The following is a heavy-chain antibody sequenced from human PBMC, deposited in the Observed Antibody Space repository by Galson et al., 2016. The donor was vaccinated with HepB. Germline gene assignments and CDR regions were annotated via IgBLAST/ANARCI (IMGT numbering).Heavy chain of an antibody. V-gene: IGHV1-18*01. D-gene: IGHD2-2*01. CDR3: ARSHDCSSTSCYYFYYYGLDV. Sequence: SVKVSCKASGYTFANYGLTWVRQAPGQGLEWVGWISAYNYNTNYAQKLQGRVTMTMDTSTTTAYMELRSLSSDDTAVYYCARSHDCSSTSCYYFYYYGLDVWGQGTTVTVYS. J-gene: IGHJ6*02. CDR1: GYTFANYG. CDR2: ISAYNYNT.